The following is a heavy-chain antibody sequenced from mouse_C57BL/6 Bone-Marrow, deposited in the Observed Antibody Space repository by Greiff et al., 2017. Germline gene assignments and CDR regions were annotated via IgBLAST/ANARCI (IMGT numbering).Heavy chain of an antibody. CDR2: IHPNSGST. D-gene: IGHD4-1*01. CDR1: GYTFTSYW. J-gene: IGHJ3*01. V-gene: IGHV1-64*01. Sequence: VKLQQPGAELVKPGASVKLSCKASGYTFTSYWMHWVKQRPGQGLEWIGMIHPNSGSTNYNEKFKSKATLTVDNSSSTAYMQLSSLTSEDSAVYYCSTGTDWFAYWGQGTLVTVSA. CDR3: STGTDWFAY.